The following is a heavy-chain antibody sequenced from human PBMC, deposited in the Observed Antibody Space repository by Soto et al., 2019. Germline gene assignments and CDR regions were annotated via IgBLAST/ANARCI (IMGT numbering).Heavy chain of an antibody. Sequence: SETLSLTCAVYGGSFSGHYWSWIRQPPGKGLEWIGEINHSGSTNYNPSLKSRVSISVDTSKNQFSLKVRSVTAADTAVYYCARGITMIEAVPGDAPDKYYFDSWGRGTLVTVS. J-gene: IGHJ4*02. CDR3: ARGITMIEAVPGDAPDKYYFDS. CDR2: INHSGST. V-gene: IGHV4-34*01. D-gene: IGHD3-22*01. CDR1: GGSFSGHY.